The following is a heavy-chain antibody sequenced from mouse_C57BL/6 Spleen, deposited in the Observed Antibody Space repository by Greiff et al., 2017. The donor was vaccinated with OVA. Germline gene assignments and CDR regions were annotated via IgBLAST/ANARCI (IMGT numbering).Heavy chain of an antibody. CDR2: INPNNGGT. J-gene: IGHJ4*01. Sequence: EVQLQQSGPELVKPGASVKISCKASGYTFTDYYMNWVKQSHGKSLEWIGDINPNNGGTSYNQKFKGKATLTVDKSSSTAYMELRSLTSEDSAVYYCARVSSYYAMDYWGQGTSGTVSS. CDR3: ARVSSYYAMDY. CDR1: GYTFTDYY. V-gene: IGHV1-26*01.